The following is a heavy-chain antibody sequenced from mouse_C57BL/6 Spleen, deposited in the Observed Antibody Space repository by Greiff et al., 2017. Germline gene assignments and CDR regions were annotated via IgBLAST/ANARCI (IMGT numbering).Heavy chain of an antibody. CDR3: ARSPLGYYAMDY. D-gene: IGHD3-3*01. J-gene: IGHJ4*01. CDR1: GYTFTSYW. Sequence: QVQLQQPGAELVMPGASVKLSCKASGYTFTSYWMHWVKQRPGQGLEWIGEIDPSDSYTNYNQKFKGKSTLTVDKSSSTAYMQLSSLTSEDSAVYYCARSPLGYYAMDYWGQGTSVTVSS. CDR2: IDPSDSYT. V-gene: IGHV1-69*01.